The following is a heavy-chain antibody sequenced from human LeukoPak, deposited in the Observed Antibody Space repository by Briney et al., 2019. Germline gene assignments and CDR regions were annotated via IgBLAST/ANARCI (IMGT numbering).Heavy chain of an antibody. J-gene: IGHJ3*02. CDR3: ARDRPYGSGSYYNLNAFDI. CDR2: IIPILGIA. D-gene: IGHD3-10*01. V-gene: IGHV1-69*04. Sequence: ASVKVSCKASGYTFTGYYMHWVRQAPGQGLEWMGRIIPILGIANYAQKFQGRVTITADKSTSTAYMELSSLRSEDTAVYYCARDRPYGSGSYYNLNAFDIWGQGTMVTVSS. CDR1: GYTFTGYY.